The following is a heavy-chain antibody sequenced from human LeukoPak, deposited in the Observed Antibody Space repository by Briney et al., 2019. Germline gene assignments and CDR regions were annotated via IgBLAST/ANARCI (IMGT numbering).Heavy chain of an antibody. Sequence: SETLSLTCTVSGGSISTYYWSWIRQPPGKGLEWIGYIYYSGSTNYNPSLKSRVTISVDTSKNQFSLKLSSVTAADTAVYYCARQTAAAGILKWVQGTLVTVSS. CDR1: GGSISTYY. V-gene: IGHV4-59*08. CDR3: ARQTAAAGILK. CDR2: IYYSGST. J-gene: IGHJ4*02. D-gene: IGHD6-13*01.